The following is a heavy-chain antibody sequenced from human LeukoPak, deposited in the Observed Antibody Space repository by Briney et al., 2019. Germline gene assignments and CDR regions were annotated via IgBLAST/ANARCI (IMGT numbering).Heavy chain of an antibody. CDR2: ISSSSIYI. J-gene: IGHJ3*02. V-gene: IGHV3-21*01. D-gene: IGHD5-24*01. CDR3: ARGRDGYNLVDAFDI. Sequence: GGSLRLSCAASGFTFSNYRMNWVRPAPGKGLEWVSSISSSSIYIYYADSLKGRFTISRDNAKNSLYLQMNSLRAEDTAVYYCARGRDGYNLVDAFDIWGQGIMVIVSS. CDR1: GFTFSNYR.